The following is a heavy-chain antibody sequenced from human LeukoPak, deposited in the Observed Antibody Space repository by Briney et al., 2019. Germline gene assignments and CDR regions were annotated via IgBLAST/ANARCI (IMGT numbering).Heavy chain of an antibody. CDR3: ARELQFVTIFGVVSTAHDY. CDR1: GFTFTSYW. Sequence: GGSLRLSCAASGFTFTSYWMSWVRQAPGKGLEWVASIKQDGSEKYYVDSVKGRFTISRDNAKNSLNLQMNSLRAEDTAVYYCARELQFVTIFGVVSTAHDYWGQGTLVTVSS. CDR2: IKQDGSEK. V-gene: IGHV3-7*03. D-gene: IGHD3-3*01. J-gene: IGHJ4*02.